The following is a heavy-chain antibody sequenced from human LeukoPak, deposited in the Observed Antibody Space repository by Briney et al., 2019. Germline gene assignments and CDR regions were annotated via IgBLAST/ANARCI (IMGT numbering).Heavy chain of an antibody. CDR3: ARGESIAAYPVDY. CDR2: ISVYNGKT. Sequence: ASVKVSCKASGYTFSNYGISWVRQAPGQGLEWMGWISVYNGKTNYAQKFQGRVTLTRDMSTSTVYMELSSLRSEDTAVYYCARGESIAAYPVDYWGQGTLVTVSS. V-gene: IGHV1-18*01. CDR1: GYTFSNYG. J-gene: IGHJ4*02. D-gene: IGHD6-6*01.